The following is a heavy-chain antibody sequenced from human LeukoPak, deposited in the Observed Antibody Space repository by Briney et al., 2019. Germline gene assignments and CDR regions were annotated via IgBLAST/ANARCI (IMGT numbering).Heavy chain of an antibody. Sequence: SETLSLTCTVSGGSMSNNYWSWIRQSPGKGLERIGYVHYNGATDYNPSLKSRLTISIDTSKSQFSLQLSSVTAADTAVYYCARHGSRVMATIEDSWGQGTLVIVSS. CDR3: ARHGSRVMATIEDS. CDR1: GGSMSNNY. CDR2: VHYNGAT. J-gene: IGHJ4*02. D-gene: IGHD5-12*01. V-gene: IGHV4-59*08.